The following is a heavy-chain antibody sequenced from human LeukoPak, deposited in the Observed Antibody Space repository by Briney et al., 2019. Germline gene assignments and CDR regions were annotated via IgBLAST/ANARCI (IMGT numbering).Heavy chain of an antibody. D-gene: IGHD2-15*01. CDR2: MNPNSGNT. V-gene: IGHV1-8*01. Sequence: GASVKVSCKASGYTFTSYDINWVRQATGQGLEWMGWMNPNSGNTGYAQKFQGRVTMTRNTSISTAYMELSSLRSEDTAVYYCARGPLIVVVVAATQGGAKESGDFDYWGQGTLVTVSS. CDR3: ARGPLIVVVVAATQGGAKESGDFDY. J-gene: IGHJ4*02. CDR1: GYTFTSYD.